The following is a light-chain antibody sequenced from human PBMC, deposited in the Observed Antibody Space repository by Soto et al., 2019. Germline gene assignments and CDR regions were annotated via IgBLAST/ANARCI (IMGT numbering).Light chain of an antibody. V-gene: IGKV1-5*01. CDR1: QSISSW. CDR2: DAS. Sequence: DIQMTQSPSTLSASVGDRLTITCRASQSISSWVAWYQQKPGKPPTLLIYDASSLESGVPSRFGGSGSGTDFSLTITSLQPDDSATYYCQQYHSYYPWTFGQGTKVDIK. CDR3: QQYHSYYPWT. J-gene: IGKJ1*01.